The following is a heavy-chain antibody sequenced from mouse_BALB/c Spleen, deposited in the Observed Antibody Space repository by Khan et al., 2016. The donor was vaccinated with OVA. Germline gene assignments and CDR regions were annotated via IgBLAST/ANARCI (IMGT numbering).Heavy chain of an antibody. J-gene: IGHJ4*01. Sequence: QMQLEESGPGLVQPSQSLSITCTVSGFSLTSYGVHWVRQSPGKGLEWLGVIWSGGSTDYNAAFISRLSISKDNSKSQVFFKMNSLQANDTAIYYWARMRPDYGPGAMDYWGQGTSVTVSS. CDR2: IWSGGST. D-gene: IGHD1-1*02. CDR3: ARMRPDYGPGAMDY. V-gene: IGHV2-2*02. CDR1: GFSLTSYG.